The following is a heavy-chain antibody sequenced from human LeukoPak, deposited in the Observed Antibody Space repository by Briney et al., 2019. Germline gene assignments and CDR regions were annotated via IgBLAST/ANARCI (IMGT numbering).Heavy chain of an antibody. D-gene: IGHD1-26*01. CDR2: IKSKTDGGTT. V-gene: IGHV3-15*01. J-gene: IGHJ4*02. CDR1: GFTFSNDW. Sequence: KTGGSLRLSCAASGFTFSNDWMNWVRQAPGKGLEWVGRIKSKTDGGTTDYAAPVKGRFTISRDDSKNTLYLQMNSLKTEDTAVYYCTTATKSGTYSRGYWGQGTLVTVSS. CDR3: TTATKSGTYSRGY.